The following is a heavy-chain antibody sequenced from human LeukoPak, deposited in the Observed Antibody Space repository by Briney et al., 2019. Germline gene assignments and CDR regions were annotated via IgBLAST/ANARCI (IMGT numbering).Heavy chain of an antibody. CDR2: IYYSGTT. J-gene: IGHJ3*02. CDR1: GGXISTYS. Sequence: PSETLSLTCTVSGGXISTYSWSWIRQPPGKGLEWIGYIYYSGTTKFNPSLKSRVTMSVDTSKNQLSLKLRSVTAADTAVYYCARQDSGTYLNPLDIWGQGTVVTVSS. V-gene: IGHV4-59*08. CDR3: ARQDSGTYLNPLDI. D-gene: IGHD1-26*01.